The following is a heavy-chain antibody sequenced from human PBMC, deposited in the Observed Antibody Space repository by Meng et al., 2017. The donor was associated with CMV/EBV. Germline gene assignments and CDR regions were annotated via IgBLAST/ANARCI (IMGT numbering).Heavy chain of an antibody. CDR3: AKGYYDFWSGYENWFDP. V-gene: IGHV3-30*02. CDR2: IRYDGSNK. Sequence: QVQLVVSGGGVVQPGGSLRLSCAASGFTFSSYGMHWVRQAPGKGLEWVAFIRYDGSNKYYADSVKGRFTISRDNSKNTLYLQMNSLRAEDTAVYYCAKGYYDFWSGYENWFDPWGQGTLVNVSS. CDR1: GFTFSSYG. J-gene: IGHJ5*02. D-gene: IGHD3-3*01.